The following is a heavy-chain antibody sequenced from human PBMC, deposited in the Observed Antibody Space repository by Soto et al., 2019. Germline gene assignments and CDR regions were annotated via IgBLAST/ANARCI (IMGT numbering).Heavy chain of an antibody. CDR2: IHHSGPT. CDR3: ARGGITAVRNYYFDH. J-gene: IGHJ4*02. CDR1: GDSISSSEW. V-gene: IGHV4-4*02. D-gene: IGHD1-20*01. Sequence: SETLSLTCKVSGDSISSSEWWSWVRQPPGKGLEWIAEIHHSGPTNYNPSLQSRVTITVDKSKNQISLRLSTVTAADTAVYYCARGGITAVRNYYFDHWGQGTLVTVSS.